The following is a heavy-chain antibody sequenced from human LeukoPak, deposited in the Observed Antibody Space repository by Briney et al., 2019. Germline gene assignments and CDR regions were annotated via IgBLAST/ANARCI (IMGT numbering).Heavy chain of an antibody. D-gene: IGHD1-1*01. CDR2: ISYIGTT. V-gene: IGHV4-59*12. J-gene: IGHJ6*02. CDR3: ARDLKSHDKAYYYGMDV. CDR1: AGSISSYY. Sequence: SETLSLTCTISAGSISSYYWSWIRQPPGKGLEWIGYISYIGTTNDNPSLKSRVTISLDTSKNQFSLKLTSVTAADTAVYYCARDLKSHDKAYYYGMDVWGQGTTVTVSS.